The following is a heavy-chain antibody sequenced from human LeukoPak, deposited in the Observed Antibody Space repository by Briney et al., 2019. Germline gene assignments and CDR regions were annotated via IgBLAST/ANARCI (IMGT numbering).Heavy chain of an antibody. CDR2: IYYSGST. J-gene: IGHJ4*02. CDR1: GGSISSSSYY. Sequence: PSETLSLTCPVSGGSISSSSYYWGWIRQPPGKGLEWIGSIYYSGSTYYNPSLKSRVTISVDTSKNQFSLKLSSVTAADTAVYYCARGPPGSRQLVPFDYWGQGTLVTVSS. V-gene: IGHV4-39*07. D-gene: IGHD6-13*01. CDR3: ARGPPGSRQLVPFDY.